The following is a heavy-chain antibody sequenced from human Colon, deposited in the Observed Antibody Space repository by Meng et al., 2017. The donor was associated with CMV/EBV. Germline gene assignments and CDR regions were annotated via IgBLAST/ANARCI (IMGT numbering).Heavy chain of an antibody. CDR2: IKSENDGGTT. J-gene: IGHJ6*02. CDR1: GLSFTTAW. D-gene: IGHD3-3*01. Sequence: GESLKISCAASGLSFTTAWMCWVRQAPGKGLEWVGRIKSENDGGTTDYAAPVIGRFTISRDDSKNTLYLQMNSLRAEDTAVYYCAKDFTPRDFWSDNYSLNVWGQGTTVTVSS. CDR3: AKDFTPRDFWSDNYSLNV. V-gene: IGHV3-15*01.